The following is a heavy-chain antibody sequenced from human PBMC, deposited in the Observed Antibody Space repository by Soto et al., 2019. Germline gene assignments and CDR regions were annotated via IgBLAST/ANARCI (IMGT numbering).Heavy chain of an antibody. D-gene: IGHD3-10*01. CDR3: ARALITMVRGVIIRRWFDP. CDR2: INHSGST. Sequence: TLSLTCAVYGGSFSGYYWSWIRQPPGKGLEWIGEINHSGSTNYNPSLKSRVTISVDTSKNQFSLKLSSVTAADTAVYYCARALITMVRGVIIRRWFDPWGQGTLVTVSS. J-gene: IGHJ5*02. V-gene: IGHV4-34*01. CDR1: GGSFSGYY.